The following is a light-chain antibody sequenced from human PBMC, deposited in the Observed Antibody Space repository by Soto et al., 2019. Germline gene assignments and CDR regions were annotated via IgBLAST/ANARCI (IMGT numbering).Light chain of an antibody. CDR2: GSS. J-gene: IGKJ1*01. CDR3: QQYYNWRPR. V-gene: IGKV3-15*01. CDR1: QRISSS. Sequence: EVVITQSPATLSVSPGDTATLSCRASQRISSSLAWYQQKAGQAPRLPIYGSSTRATGVPARFSGSGSGTEFTLSISRLQSEDFAVYYCQQYYNWRPRFGQGAKVDIK.